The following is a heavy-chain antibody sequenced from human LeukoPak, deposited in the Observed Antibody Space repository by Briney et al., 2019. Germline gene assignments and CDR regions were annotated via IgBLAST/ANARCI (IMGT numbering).Heavy chain of an antibody. V-gene: IGHV3-48*04. CDR1: GFTFSSYN. J-gene: IGHJ6*02. CDR2: IRSSSTTI. CDR3: ATSGMDV. Sequence: GGSLRLSCAASGFTFSSYNMNWVRQAPGKGLECVSYIRSSSTTIYYADSVKGRFTISRDNAKNSLYLQMNSLRAEDTAVYYCATSGMDVWGQGTTVTVSS.